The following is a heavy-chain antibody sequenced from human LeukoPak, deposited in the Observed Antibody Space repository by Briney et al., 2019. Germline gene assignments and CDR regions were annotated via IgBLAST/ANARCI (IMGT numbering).Heavy chain of an antibody. V-gene: IGHV4-34*01. J-gene: IGHJ6*03. Sequence: SETLSLTCTVSGGSISSYYWSWIRQPPGKGLEWIGEINHSGSTNYNPSLKSRVTISVDTSKNQFSLKLSSVTAADTAVYYCARHGTRYYYYYMDVWGKGTTVTISS. CDR1: GGSISSYY. D-gene: IGHD1-26*01. CDR2: INHSGST. CDR3: ARHGTRYYYYYMDV.